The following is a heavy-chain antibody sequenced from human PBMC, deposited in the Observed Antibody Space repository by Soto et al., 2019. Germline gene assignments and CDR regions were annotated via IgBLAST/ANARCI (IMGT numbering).Heavy chain of an antibody. J-gene: IGHJ4*02. CDR2: IWYDGSNK. D-gene: IGHD5-12*01. CDR3: ARERGYSGYGVYFDY. V-gene: IGHV3-33*01. Sequence: GGSLRLSCAASGFTFSSYGMHWVRQAPGKGLEWVAVIWYDGSNKYYADSVKGRFTISRDNSKNTLYLQMNSLGAEDTAVYYCARERGYSGYGVYFDYWGQGTLVTVSS. CDR1: GFTFSSYG.